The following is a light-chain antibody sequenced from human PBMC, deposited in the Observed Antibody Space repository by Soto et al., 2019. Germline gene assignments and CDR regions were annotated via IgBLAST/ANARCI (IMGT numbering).Light chain of an antibody. CDR1: QSVSSSY. V-gene: IGKV3-20*01. CDR3: QQYGSSPPWT. CDR2: GAS. Sequence: EKGLTQSPGNLSLYPGERATLSCRASQSVSSSYLAWYQQKPGQAPRLLIYGASSRATGIPDRFSGSGSGTDFTLTISRLEPEDFAVYYCQQYGSSPPWTFGQGTKLDSK. J-gene: IGKJ1*01.